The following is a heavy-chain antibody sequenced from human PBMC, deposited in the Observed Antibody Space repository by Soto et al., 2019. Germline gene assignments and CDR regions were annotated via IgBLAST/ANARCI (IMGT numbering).Heavy chain of an antibody. CDR1: GGTFSSYT. J-gene: IGHJ5*02. Sequence: QVQLVQSGAEVKKPGSSVKVSCKASGGTFSSYTISWVRQAPGQGLEWMGRIIPILGIANYAQKFQGRVTITADKSMSTAYMELSSLRSEDTAVYYCARALAVAGMRGWFDPWGQGTLVTVSS. CDR3: ARALAVAGMRGWFDP. D-gene: IGHD6-19*01. V-gene: IGHV1-69*02. CDR2: IIPILGIA.